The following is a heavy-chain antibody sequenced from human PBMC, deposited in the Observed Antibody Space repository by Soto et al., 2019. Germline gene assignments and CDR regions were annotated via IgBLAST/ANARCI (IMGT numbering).Heavy chain of an antibody. J-gene: IGHJ5*02. V-gene: IGHV3-11*06. Sequence: GGSLRLSCAASGFTFSDYYMSWIRQAPGKGLEYISYISSSSGSTNYADSVKGRFTISRDNAKNSLYLQMSSLRAEDTAVYYCAREGALKPFSSWGQGALVTVS. CDR1: GFTFSDYY. CDR3: AREGALKPFSS. CDR2: ISSSSGST.